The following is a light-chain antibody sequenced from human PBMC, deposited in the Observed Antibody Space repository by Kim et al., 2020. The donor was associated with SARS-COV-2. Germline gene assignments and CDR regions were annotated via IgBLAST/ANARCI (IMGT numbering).Light chain of an antibody. Sequence: VSPGQTAGITCYGDKLGDKYACWYQQKPGQSPVLVIYQDSKRPSGIPERFSGSNSGNTATLTISGTQAMDEADYYCQAWDSSTDVVFGGGTQLTVL. CDR3: QAWDSSTDVV. J-gene: IGLJ2*01. V-gene: IGLV3-1*01. CDR1: KLGDKY. CDR2: QDS.